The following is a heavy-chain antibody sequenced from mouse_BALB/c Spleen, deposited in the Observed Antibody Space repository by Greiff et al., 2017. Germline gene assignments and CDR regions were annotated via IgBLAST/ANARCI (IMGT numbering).Heavy chain of an antibody. CDR2: ISSGSSTI. V-gene: IGHV5-17*02. D-gene: IGHD1-1*01. CDR1: GFTFSSFG. J-gene: IGHJ4*01. Sequence: EVMLVESGGGLVQPGGSRKLSCAASGFTFSSFGMHWVRQAPEKGLEWVAYISSGSSTIYYADTVKGRFTISRDNPKNTLFLQMTSLRSEDTAMYYCARLAGGSDAMDYWGQGTSVTVSS. CDR3: ARLAGGSDAMDY.